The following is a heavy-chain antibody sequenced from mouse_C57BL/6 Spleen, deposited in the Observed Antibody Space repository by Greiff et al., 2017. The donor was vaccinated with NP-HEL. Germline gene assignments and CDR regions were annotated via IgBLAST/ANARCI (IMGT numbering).Heavy chain of an antibody. Sequence: EVQLQQSGPGLVKPSQSLSLTCSVTGYSITSGYYWNWIRQFPGNKLEWMGYLSYDGSNNYNPSLKNRSSITRDTSKNQFFLKLHSVTTEDTATYYCARDRSNYDYYAMDYWGQGTSVTVSS. J-gene: IGHJ4*01. CDR2: LSYDGSN. CDR1: GYSITSGYY. CDR3: ARDRSNYDYYAMDY. D-gene: IGHD2-5*01. V-gene: IGHV3-6*01.